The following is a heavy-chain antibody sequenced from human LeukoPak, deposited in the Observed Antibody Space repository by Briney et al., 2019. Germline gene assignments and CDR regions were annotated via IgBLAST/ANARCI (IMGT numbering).Heavy chain of an antibody. Sequence: GGSLRLSCAASGFTVSSNYMSWVRQAPGKGLELVAVISYDGSNKYYVDSVKGRFTISRDNSKNTLYLQMNSLRAEDTAVYYCARGAPVDYWGQGTLVTVSS. CDR2: ISYDGSNK. CDR3: ARGAPVDY. V-gene: IGHV3-30-3*01. CDR1: GFTVSSNY. J-gene: IGHJ4*02. D-gene: IGHD1-14*01.